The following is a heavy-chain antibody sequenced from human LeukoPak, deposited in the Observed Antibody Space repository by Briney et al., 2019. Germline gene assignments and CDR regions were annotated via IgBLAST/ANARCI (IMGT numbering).Heavy chain of an antibody. CDR2: ISYDGSNE. J-gene: IGHJ4*02. V-gene: IGHV3-30*18. Sequence: GRSLRPSCAASGFTFSSYGMHWVRQAPGKGLEWVAVISYDGSNEYYADSVKGRFTISRDNSKNTLYLQMNSLRAEDTAVYYCAKVPDGDYGVDYWGQGTLVTVSS. D-gene: IGHD4-17*01. CDR1: GFTFSSYG. CDR3: AKVPDGDYGVDY.